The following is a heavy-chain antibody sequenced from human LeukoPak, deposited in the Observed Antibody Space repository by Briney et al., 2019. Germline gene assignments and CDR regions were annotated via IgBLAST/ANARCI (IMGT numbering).Heavy chain of an antibody. Sequence: GGSLRLSCAASGFTFSSYSMNWVRQAPGKGLEWVSSISSSSSYVYYADSVKGRFTISRDNAKNSLYLQMNSLRAEDTAVYYCARGLDIDGPGCWGQGTLVTVSS. CDR2: ISSSSSYV. CDR3: ARGLDIDGPGC. CDR1: GFTFSSYS. D-gene: IGHD2-2*03. J-gene: IGHJ4*02. V-gene: IGHV3-21*01.